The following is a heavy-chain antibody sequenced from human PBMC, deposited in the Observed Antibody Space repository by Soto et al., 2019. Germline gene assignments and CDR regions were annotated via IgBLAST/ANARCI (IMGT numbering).Heavy chain of an antibody. V-gene: IGHV3-66*01. CDR1: GFTVSSNY. CDR3: ARTNGAYSNYFDY. J-gene: IGHJ4*02. Sequence: GGSLRLSCAASGFTVSSNYMSWVRQAPGKGLEWVSVIYSGGSTYYADSLKGRFTISRDNAKNSLYLQMNSLRVDDTAVYYCARTNGAYSNYFDYWGQGTLVTVSS. D-gene: IGHD2-8*01. CDR2: IYSGGST.